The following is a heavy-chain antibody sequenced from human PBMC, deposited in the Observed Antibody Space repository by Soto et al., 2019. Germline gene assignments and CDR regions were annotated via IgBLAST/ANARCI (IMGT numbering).Heavy chain of an antibody. CDR3: ARSAMYSISWYSAPYWGNLFDP. Sequence: SQTLSLTCAISGDSVSSNSAAWNWIRQSPSRGLEWLGRTYYRSKWYNDYAVSVKSRITINPDTSKNQFSLQLNSVTPEDTAVYYCARSAMYSISWYSAPYWGNLFDPWGQGALVTVS. J-gene: IGHJ5*02. D-gene: IGHD6-13*01. CDR2: TYYRSKWYN. V-gene: IGHV6-1*01. CDR1: GDSVSSNSAA.